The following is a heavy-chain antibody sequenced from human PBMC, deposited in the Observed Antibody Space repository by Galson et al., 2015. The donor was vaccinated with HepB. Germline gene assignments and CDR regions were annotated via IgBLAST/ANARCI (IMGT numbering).Heavy chain of an antibody. D-gene: IGHD6-19*01. V-gene: IGHV3-30*18. J-gene: IGHJ4*02. CDR3: AKDPYLYSALAGTMAGFDY. Sequence: SLRLSCAASGFTFSNYGMHWVRQAPGKGLECVAVISYDGSNKYYADSVKGRFTISRDNSKNTLYLQMNSLRAEDTALYYCAKDPYLYSALAGTMAGFDYWGQGTLVTVSS. CDR2: ISYDGSNK. CDR1: GFTFSNYG.